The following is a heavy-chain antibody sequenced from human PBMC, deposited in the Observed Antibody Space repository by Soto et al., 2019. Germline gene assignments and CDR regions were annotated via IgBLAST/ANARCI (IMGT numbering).Heavy chain of an antibody. CDR2: INAGNGNT. D-gene: IGHD1-20*01. Sequence: QVQLVQSGAEEKKPGASVKVPCKASGYTFTSYDMNWVRQAPGQRLEWMGWINAGNGNTKYSQKFQGRVTITRDTAASTGYMELSSLRAEDTAVYYCARAKITRILDYWGQGTLVTVSS. J-gene: IGHJ4*02. V-gene: IGHV1-3*05. CDR3: ARAKITRILDY. CDR1: GYTFTSYD.